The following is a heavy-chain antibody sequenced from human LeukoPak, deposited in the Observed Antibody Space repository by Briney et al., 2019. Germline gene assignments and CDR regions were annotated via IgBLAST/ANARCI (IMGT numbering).Heavy chain of an antibody. J-gene: IGHJ4*02. D-gene: IGHD2-2*02. V-gene: IGHV1-18*01. Sequence: GASVKVSCKASGYTFTSYGISWVRQAPGQGLEWMGWISAYNGNTNYAQKLQGRVTMTTDTSTSTAYMELRSLRSDDTAVYYCARPLSNYCSSTSCYSYYFDYWGQGTLVTVSS. CDR3: ARPLSNYCSSTSCYSYYFDY. CDR1: GYTFTSYG. CDR2: ISAYNGNT.